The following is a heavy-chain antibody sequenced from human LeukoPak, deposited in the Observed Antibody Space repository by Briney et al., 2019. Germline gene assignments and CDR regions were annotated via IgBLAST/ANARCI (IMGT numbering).Heavy chain of an antibody. CDR3: ARGSLWELQH. J-gene: IGHJ4*02. D-gene: IGHD1-26*01. V-gene: IGHV3-30*04. CDR1: GFTFSSYA. CDR2: ISYDGSNK. Sequence: PGGSLRLSCAASGFTFSSYAMHWVRQAPGKGLEWVAVISYDGSNKYYADSVKGRFTISRDNSKNTLYLQMNSLRAEDTAVYYCARGSLWELQHWGQGTLVTVSS.